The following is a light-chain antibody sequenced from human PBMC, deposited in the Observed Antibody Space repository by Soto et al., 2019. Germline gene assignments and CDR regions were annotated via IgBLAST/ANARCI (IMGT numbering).Light chain of an antibody. Sequence: QSALTQPPSVSGSPGQSVAISCTGTSSDVGTYNRVSWYQQSPGTAPKLLIYDVSNRPSGVPDRFSGSKSGTTASLTISGLQAEDEADFYCSSFTSSDTYVFGPGTKLTVL. CDR3: SSFTSSDTYV. J-gene: IGLJ1*01. V-gene: IGLV2-18*02. CDR2: DVS. CDR1: SSDVGTYNR.